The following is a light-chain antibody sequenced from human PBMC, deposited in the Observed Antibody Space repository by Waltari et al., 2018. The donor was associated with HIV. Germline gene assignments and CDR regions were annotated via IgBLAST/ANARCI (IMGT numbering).Light chain of an antibody. CDR2: WAS. CDR1: QSLYNSNNKKS. CDR3: QQHDVSPYT. J-gene: IGKJ2*01. V-gene: IGKV4-1*01. Sequence: DIVMTQSPDSLDVSLGERATINCRSSQSLYNSNNKKSLAWYQQKPGKPPKFLIYWASTRNSGVPDRFTGSGSGTDFTLSISSLQAEDVAVYYCQQHDVSPYTFGQGTKV.